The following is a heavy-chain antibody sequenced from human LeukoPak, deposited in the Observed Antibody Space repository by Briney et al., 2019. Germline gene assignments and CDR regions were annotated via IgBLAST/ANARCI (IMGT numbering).Heavy chain of an antibody. CDR2: INARGDT. CDR1: GWSFNDYY. J-gene: IGHJ5*02. Sequence: PSETLSLTCGVYGWSFNDYYWNWIRQPPGKGLEWIGEINARGDTNYNPSLKSRVTISVDTSKNQFSLRLTSMIAADTAVYYCARGQVPAGRGYNWLDPWGQGTLVTVSS. V-gene: IGHV4-34*01. D-gene: IGHD2-2*01. CDR3: ARGQVPAGRGYNWLDP.